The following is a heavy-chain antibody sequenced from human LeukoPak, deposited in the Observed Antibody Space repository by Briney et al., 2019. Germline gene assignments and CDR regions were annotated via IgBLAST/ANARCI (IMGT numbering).Heavy chain of an antibody. J-gene: IGHJ4*02. V-gene: IGHV4/OR15-8*01. Sequence: SETLSLTCIVSGGSISSTSYWGWIRQPPGKGLEWIGQVYHSGSTNYNPSLKSRVTISVDKSKNQFSLKLSSVTAADTAVYFCARHGIIYGSGTNFDYWGQGTLVTVSS. D-gene: IGHD3-10*01. CDR2: VYHSGST. CDR1: GGSISSTSY. CDR3: ARHGIIYGSGTNFDY.